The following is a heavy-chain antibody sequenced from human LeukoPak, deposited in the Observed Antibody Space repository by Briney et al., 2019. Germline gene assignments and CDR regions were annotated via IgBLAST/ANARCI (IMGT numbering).Heavy chain of an antibody. CDR3: ARDGGDYGDYSPPYFDY. Sequence: SETLSLTCTVSGGSISSYYWSWIRQPPGKGLEWIGYIYYSGSTNYNPSLKSRVTISVDTSKNQFSLKLSSVTAADTAVYYCARDGGDYGDYSPPYFDYWGQGTLVTVSS. CDR2: IYYSGST. V-gene: IGHV4-59*01. D-gene: IGHD4-17*01. CDR1: GGSISSYY. J-gene: IGHJ4*02.